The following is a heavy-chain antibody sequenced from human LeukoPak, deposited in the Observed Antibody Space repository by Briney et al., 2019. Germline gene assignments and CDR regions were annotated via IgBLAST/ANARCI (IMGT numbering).Heavy chain of an antibody. CDR1: GGTFSSYA. Sequence: SVKVSCKASGGTFSSYAISWVRQAPGQGLEWMGGIIPIFGTANYAQKLQGRVTMTTDTSTSTAYMELRSLRSDDTAVYYCARAPLITIFGVVTPLMYYYGMDVWGQGTTVTVSS. CDR2: IIPIFGTA. CDR3: ARAPLITIFGVVTPLMYYYGMDV. D-gene: IGHD3-3*01. V-gene: IGHV1-69*05. J-gene: IGHJ6*02.